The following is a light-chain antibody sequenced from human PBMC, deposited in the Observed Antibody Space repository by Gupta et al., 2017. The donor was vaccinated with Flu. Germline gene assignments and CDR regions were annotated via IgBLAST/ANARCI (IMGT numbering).Light chain of an antibody. CDR3: AVWDDSLNGYV. V-gene: IGLV1-44*01. CDR2: NND. Sequence: QSVLTQPPSASGTPGQRVTISCSGSSSNIGSNVVNWYQQLPGTAPKVLIYNNDQWASGVPDRFSGSKSGNSASLAISGLQSEDEADYYCAVWDDSLNGYVFGTETKVIVL. CDR1: SSNIGSNV. J-gene: IGLJ1*01.